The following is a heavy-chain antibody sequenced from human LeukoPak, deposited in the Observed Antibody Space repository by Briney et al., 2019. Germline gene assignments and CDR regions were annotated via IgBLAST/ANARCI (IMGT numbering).Heavy chain of an antibody. Sequence: GGSLRLSCAASGFTFSSYAMSWVRQAPGKGLEWVSAISGSGGSTYYADSVKGRFTVSRDNFKNTLYLQMNSLRAEDTALYYCARKLWHRNDCWGQGTLVTVSS. D-gene: IGHD3-16*01. CDR1: GFTFSSYA. J-gene: IGHJ4*02. CDR3: ARKLWHRNDC. V-gene: IGHV3-23*01. CDR2: ISGSGGST.